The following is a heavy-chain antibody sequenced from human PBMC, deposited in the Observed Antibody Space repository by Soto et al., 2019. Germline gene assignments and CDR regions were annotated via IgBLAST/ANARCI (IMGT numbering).Heavy chain of an antibody. CDR3: ARGGAAEWFDP. D-gene: IGHD2-15*01. CDR2: ISAYNGKT. J-gene: IGHJ5*02. CDR1: GYTFSTYG. V-gene: IGHV1-18*01. Sequence: QLVQSGSEVKKPGASVKVSCKASGYTFSTYGITWVRQAPGQGLEWMGWISAYNGKTNYAQKFQGRVTMTTETSTSTAYMELRSLRRDDTAVYYCARGGAAEWFDPWGQGTLVIVSS.